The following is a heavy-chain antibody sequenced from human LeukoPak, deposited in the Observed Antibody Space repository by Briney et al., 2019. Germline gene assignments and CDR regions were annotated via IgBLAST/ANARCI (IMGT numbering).Heavy chain of an antibody. V-gene: IGHV3-7*01. Sequence: GGSLRLTCLGSGFNFRYFWMSWVRQAPGKGLEWVANINHDGRETYYADSVKGRFIISRDNAKNSLYLQMNSLRAEDTAVYYCASQPFDWSPSLNWFDPWGQGTLVTVSS. CDR1: GFNFRYFW. CDR3: ASQPFDWSPSLNWFDP. CDR2: INHDGRET. D-gene: IGHD3-9*01. J-gene: IGHJ5*02.